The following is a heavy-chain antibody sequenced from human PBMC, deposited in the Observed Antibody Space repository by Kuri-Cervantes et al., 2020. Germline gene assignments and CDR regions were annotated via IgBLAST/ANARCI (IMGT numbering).Heavy chain of an antibody. CDR2: IYPGDSDT. CDR3: AIQGSGSGDFDY. CDR1: GYTFTNYW. V-gene: IGHV5-51*01. Sequence: GESLKISCKGSGYTFTNYWIAWVRQMPGKGLEWMGIIYPGDSDTRYNPSFQGQVTIPADKSISTAYLQWSSLKASDTAMYYCAIQGSGSGDFDYWGQGTLVTVSS. J-gene: IGHJ4*02. D-gene: IGHD3-10*01.